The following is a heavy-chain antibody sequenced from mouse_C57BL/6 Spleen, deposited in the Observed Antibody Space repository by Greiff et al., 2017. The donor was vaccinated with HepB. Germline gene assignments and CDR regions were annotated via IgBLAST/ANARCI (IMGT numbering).Heavy chain of an antibody. CDR2: INPNYGTT. Sequence: EVQRVESGPELVKPGASVKISCKASGYSFTDYNMSWVKQSNGKSLEWIGVINPNYGTTSYNQKFKGKATLTVDQSSSTAYMQLNSLTSEDSAVYYCAREPSTVVADWYFDVWGTGTTVTVSS. V-gene: IGHV1-39*01. D-gene: IGHD1-1*01. J-gene: IGHJ1*03. CDR1: GYSFTDYN. CDR3: AREPSTVVADWYFDV.